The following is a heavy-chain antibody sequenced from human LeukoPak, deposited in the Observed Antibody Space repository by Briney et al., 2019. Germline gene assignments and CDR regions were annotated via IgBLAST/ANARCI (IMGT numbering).Heavy chain of an antibody. CDR1: GFTFSDSA. J-gene: IGHJ4*01. CDR3: MARGDSYGLFDY. D-gene: IGHD5-18*01. Sequence: GGSLRLSCAASGFTFSDSAMHWVRQAFGTGLEWVARIRSKANTYAASYAASVKGRFTISRDDSKNTASLQMNSLKTEDTAVYYCMARGDSYGLFDYWGHGTLVTVSS. V-gene: IGHV3-73*01. CDR2: IRSKANTYAA.